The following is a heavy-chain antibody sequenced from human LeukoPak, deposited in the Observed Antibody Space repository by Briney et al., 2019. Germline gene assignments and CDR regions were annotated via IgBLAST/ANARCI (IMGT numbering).Heavy chain of an antibody. V-gene: IGHV3-64*01. J-gene: IGHJ4*02. CDR1: GFTFSSYA. CDR2: ISSNGGST. D-gene: IGHD4-11*01. Sequence: GGSLRLSCAASGFTFSSYAMHWVRQAPGKGLEYVSAISSNGGSTYYANSVKGRFTISRDNSKNTLYLQMGSLRAEDMAVYYCARGSYSKFDYWGQGTLVTVSS. CDR3: ARGSYSKFDY.